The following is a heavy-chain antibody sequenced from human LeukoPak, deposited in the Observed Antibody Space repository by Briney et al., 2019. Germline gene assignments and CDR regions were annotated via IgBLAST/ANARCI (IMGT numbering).Heavy chain of an antibody. Sequence: GGSLRLSCAASGFTCSTYVMSWVRQAPGKGLEWLSLILHNGDSTYYADSVKGRFTISRDNSKNTLYLQMNSLRAEDTAVYYCSAAVAGSFPGWGQGTLVIVSS. CDR2: ILHNGDST. CDR1: GFTCSTYV. V-gene: IGHV3-23*01. D-gene: IGHD6-19*01. J-gene: IGHJ4*02. CDR3: SAAVAGSFPG.